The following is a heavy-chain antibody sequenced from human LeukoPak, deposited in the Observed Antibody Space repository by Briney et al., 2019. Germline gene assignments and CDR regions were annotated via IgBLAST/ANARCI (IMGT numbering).Heavy chain of an antibody. Sequence: KPSETLSLTCAVSGGSISSSNWWSWIRQPPGKGLEWIGEIYHSGSTNYNPSLKSRVTISVDTSKNQFSLKVNSLTAADTALYYCARRPYHYDIIGPVWGQGTMVTVSS. CDR1: GGSISSSNW. D-gene: IGHD3-22*01. CDR3: ARRPYHYDIIGPV. CDR2: IYHSGST. J-gene: IGHJ3*01. V-gene: IGHV4-4*02.